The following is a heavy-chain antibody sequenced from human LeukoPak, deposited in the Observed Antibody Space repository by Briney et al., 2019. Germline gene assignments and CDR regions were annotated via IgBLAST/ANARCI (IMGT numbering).Heavy chain of an antibody. D-gene: IGHD2-2*01. CDR2: IWHDGSNK. CDR1: GFTFSSYG. V-gene: IGHV3-33*01. J-gene: IGHJ4*02. Sequence: GGSLRLSCAASGFTFSSYGMHWVRQAPGKGLEWVAVIWHDGSNKYYADSVKGRFTISRDNSKNTLYLQMNSLRAEDTAVYYCARDLCSSTSCTLIDYWGQGTLVTVSS. CDR3: ARDLCSSTSCTLIDY.